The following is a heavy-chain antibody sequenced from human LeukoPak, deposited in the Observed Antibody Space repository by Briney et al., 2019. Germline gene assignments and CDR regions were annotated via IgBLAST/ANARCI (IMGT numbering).Heavy chain of an antibody. D-gene: IGHD2-2*01. J-gene: IGHJ4*02. CDR3: ARNLPAADY. V-gene: IGHV3-48*04. CDR1: GSTFSSHT. Sequence: GGSLRLSCAASGSTFSSHTMSWVRQAPGKGLEWTSYISSTSSIIYYADSVKGRFTTSRDNAKNSLYLQMSSLRAEDTAVYYCARNLPAADYWGQETLVTVSS. CDR2: ISSTSSII.